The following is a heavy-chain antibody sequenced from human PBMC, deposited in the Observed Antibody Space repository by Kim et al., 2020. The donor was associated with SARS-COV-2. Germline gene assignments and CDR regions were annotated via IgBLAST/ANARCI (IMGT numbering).Heavy chain of an antibody. Sequence: GESLKISCKGSGYSFTSYWIGWVRQMPGKGLEWMGIIYPGDSDTRYSPSFQGQVTISADKSISTAYLQWSSLKASDTAMYYCARPVTMVRGVIPPGAFDIWGQGTMVTVSS. D-gene: IGHD3-10*01. V-gene: IGHV5-51*01. CDR3: ARPVTMVRGVIPPGAFDI. CDR1: GYSFTSYW. J-gene: IGHJ3*02. CDR2: IYPGDSDT.